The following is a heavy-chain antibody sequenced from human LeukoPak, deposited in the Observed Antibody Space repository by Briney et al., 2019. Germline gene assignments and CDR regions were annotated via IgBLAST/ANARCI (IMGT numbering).Heavy chain of an antibody. CDR1: GGSISSYY. J-gene: IGHJ4*02. V-gene: IGHV4-59*08. CDR3: ARYREVGATVDY. Sequence: PSETLSLTCTVSGGSISSYYWSWIRQPPGKGLEWIGYIYYSGSTNYNPSLKSRVTISVDTSKNQFSLNLSSVTAADTAVYYCARYREVGATVDYWGQGTLVTVSS. CDR2: IYYSGST. D-gene: IGHD1-26*01.